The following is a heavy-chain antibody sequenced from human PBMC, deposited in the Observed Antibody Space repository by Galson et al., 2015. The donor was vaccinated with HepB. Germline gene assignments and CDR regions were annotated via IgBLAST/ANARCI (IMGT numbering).Heavy chain of an antibody. V-gene: IGHV5-51*01. Sequence: QSGAEVKKPGESLKISCKGSGYSFTSYWIGWVRQMPGKGLEWMGIIYPGDSDTRYSPSFQGQVTISADKSISTAYLQWSSLKASDTAMYYCAETSSSIAARPFSGGLLDIWGQGTMVTVSS. CDR2: IYPGDSDT. CDR3: AETSSSIAARPFSGGLLDI. CDR1: GYSFTSYW. D-gene: IGHD6-6*01. J-gene: IGHJ3*02.